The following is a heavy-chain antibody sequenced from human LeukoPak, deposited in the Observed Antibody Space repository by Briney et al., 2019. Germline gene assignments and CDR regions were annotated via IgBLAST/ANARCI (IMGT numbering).Heavy chain of an antibody. J-gene: IGHJ4*02. Sequence: GGSLRLSCAASGFTLSTYWMHWVRQGPGKGLVWVSCINSDGSRTTYADSVRGRFTISRDNSKNTLYLQMSSLRAEDSAVYYCAKRGGYETMAAFDYWGQGTLVTVSS. CDR2: INSDGSRT. CDR1: GFTLSTYW. V-gene: IGHV3-74*01. CDR3: AKRGGYETMAAFDY. D-gene: IGHD3-10*01.